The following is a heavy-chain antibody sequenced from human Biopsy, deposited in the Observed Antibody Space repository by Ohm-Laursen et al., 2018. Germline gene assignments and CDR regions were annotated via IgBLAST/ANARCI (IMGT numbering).Heavy chain of an antibody. CDR3: ARGLGGYDYWYFDL. V-gene: IGHV1-69*06. CDR2: IMSLYNTT. J-gene: IGHJ2*01. D-gene: IGHD5-12*01. Sequence: ASVKVSCKASGGMFTSYTINWLRQAPGQGPQWMGGIMSLYNTTNYAQKFWDRITVTADKSTNTVYMTLSSLTSEDTAVYSCARGLGGYDYWYFDLWGRGTLVIVSS. CDR1: GGMFTSYT.